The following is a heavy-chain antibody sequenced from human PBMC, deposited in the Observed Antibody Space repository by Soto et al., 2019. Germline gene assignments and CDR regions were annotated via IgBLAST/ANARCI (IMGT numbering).Heavy chain of an antibody. D-gene: IGHD7-27*01. CDR3: ARDPTGAGFHPDGMDV. Sequence: GGSLRLSCAASGFTFSSYGMHWVRQAPGKGLEWVAVIWYDGSNKYYADSVKGRFTISRDNSKNTLYLQMNSLRAEDTAVYYCARDPTGAGFHPDGMDVWGQGTTVTVSS. J-gene: IGHJ6*02. CDR1: GFTFSSYG. V-gene: IGHV3-33*01. CDR2: IWYDGSNK.